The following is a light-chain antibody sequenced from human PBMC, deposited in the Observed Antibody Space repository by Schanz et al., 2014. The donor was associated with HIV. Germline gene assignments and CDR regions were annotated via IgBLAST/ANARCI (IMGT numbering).Light chain of an antibody. V-gene: IGLV1-44*01. CDR1: NANIGSNT. Sequence: QSVLTQPPSASGTPGQRVTISCSGTNANIGSNTVNWYRQFPGTAPKQLIYNNEQRPSGVPDRFAGSKSGTSASLAITGLQAEDEADYYCCSYAGSSTLGFGGGTNLTVL. CDR3: CSYAGSSTLG. J-gene: IGLJ3*02. CDR2: NNE.